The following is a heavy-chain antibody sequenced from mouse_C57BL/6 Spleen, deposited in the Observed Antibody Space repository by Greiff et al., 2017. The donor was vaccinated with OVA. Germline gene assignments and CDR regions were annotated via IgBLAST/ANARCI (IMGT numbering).Heavy chain of an antibody. CDR2: ISSGSSTI. J-gene: IGHJ4*01. CDR1: GFTFSDYG. V-gene: IGHV5-17*01. CDR3: ARAGSSYPPDAMDY. D-gene: IGHD1-1*01. Sequence: EVMLVESGGGLVKPGGSLKLSCAASGFTFSDYGMHWVRQAPEKGLEWVAYISSGSSTIYYADTVKGRFTISRDTAKNTLFLQMTSLRSEDTAMYYCARAGSSYPPDAMDYWGQGTSVTVSS.